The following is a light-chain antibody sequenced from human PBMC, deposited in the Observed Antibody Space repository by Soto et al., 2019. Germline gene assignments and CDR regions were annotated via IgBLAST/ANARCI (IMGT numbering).Light chain of an antibody. CDR3: QQYNSYSLFT. CDR1: QSISNW. J-gene: IGKJ3*01. V-gene: IGKV1-5*03. CDR2: KAS. Sequence: DIQMTQSPSTLSASVGDRVTITCRASQSISNWLAWYQQKPGKAPKLLIYKASSLESGVPSRFSGSGSGTEFTLTISSLQPDDFATYYCQQYNSYSLFTFGPGT.